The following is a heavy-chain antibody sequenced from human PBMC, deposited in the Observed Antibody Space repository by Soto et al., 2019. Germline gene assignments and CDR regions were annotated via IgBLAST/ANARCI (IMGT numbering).Heavy chain of an antibody. D-gene: IGHD1-26*01. Sequence: GGSLRLSCAASGFTFTSYAMTWVRQGPGKGLEWVSSRTGDLLYADSVKGRFTISRDNSRNTLYLQMNSLRTEDTAIYYCAKRSQSGTYYFDYWGQGTLVTVSS. CDR3: AKRSQSGTYYFDY. CDR2: RTGDLL. CDR1: GFTFTSYA. J-gene: IGHJ4*02. V-gene: IGHV3-23*01.